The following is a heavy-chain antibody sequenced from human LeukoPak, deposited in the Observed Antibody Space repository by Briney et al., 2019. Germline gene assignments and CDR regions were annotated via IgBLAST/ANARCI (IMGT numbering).Heavy chain of an antibody. CDR1: WGSINTYY. CDR2: IYSGGIT. CDR3: VRDSGAGYYFDY. J-gene: IGHJ4*02. Sequence: LSLTCTVSWGSINTYYWSWVRQAPGEGLEYISVIYSGGITYYADSVKGRFTISRDNSKNTLYLQMTSLRAEDTAVYYCVRDSGAGYYFDYWGQGTLVTVSS. V-gene: IGHV3-66*01. D-gene: IGHD7-27*01.